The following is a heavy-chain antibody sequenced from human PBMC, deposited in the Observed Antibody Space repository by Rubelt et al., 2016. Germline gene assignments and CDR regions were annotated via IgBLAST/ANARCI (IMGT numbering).Heavy chain of an antibody. CDR1: GGTSRTYS. V-gene: IGHV1-69*04. CDR3: ASRYCSTTSCYHFDY. J-gene: IGHJ4*02. D-gene: IGHD2-2*01. Sequence: QVQLVQSGAEVKKPGSSVKVSCKASGGTSRTYSISWVRQAPGQGLEWMGRIIPILGVANYAQKFQGEVTITADKSTSTAYVELSSLTSEDTAVYYCASRYCSTTSCYHFDYWGQGTLVTVSS. CDR2: IIPILGVA.